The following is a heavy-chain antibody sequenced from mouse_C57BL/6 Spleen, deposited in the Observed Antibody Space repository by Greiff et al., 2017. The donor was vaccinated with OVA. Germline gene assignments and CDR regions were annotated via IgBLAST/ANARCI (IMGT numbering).Heavy chain of an antibody. J-gene: IGHJ4*01. CDR3: ARRIYYGNYDYAMDY. CDR2: IHPNSGST. Sequence: VKLQQPGAELVKPGASVKLSCKASGYTFTSYWMHWVKQRPGQGLEWIGMIHPNSGSTNYNEKFKSKATLTVDKSSSTAYMQLSSLTSEDSAVYYCARRIYYGNYDYAMDYWGQGTSVTVSS. V-gene: IGHV1-64*01. D-gene: IGHD2-1*01. CDR1: GYTFTSYW.